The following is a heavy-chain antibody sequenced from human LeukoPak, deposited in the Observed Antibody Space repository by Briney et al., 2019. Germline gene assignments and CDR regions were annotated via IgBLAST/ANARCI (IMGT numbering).Heavy chain of an antibody. Sequence: PGGSLRLSCAASGFTFSTYDMHWVRQATGKGLEWLSGIANAGDTYYAGSVKGRFTVSRDNAKNSLYLQMNSLRVGDTAVYYCARAEGSGYYDLWYNYWGQGTLVTVSS. V-gene: IGHV3-13*01. CDR1: GFTFSTYD. CDR3: ARAEGSGYYDLWYNY. J-gene: IGHJ4*02. CDR2: IANAGDT. D-gene: IGHD3-22*01.